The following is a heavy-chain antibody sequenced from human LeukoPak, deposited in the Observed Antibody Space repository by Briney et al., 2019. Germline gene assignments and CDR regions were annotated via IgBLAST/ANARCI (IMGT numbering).Heavy chain of an antibody. J-gene: IGHJ4*02. CDR2: ISYDGSNK. CDR3: ARGLMVRGVISIDY. D-gene: IGHD3-10*01. V-gene: IGHV3-30-3*01. CDR1: GFTFSSYA. Sequence: GGSPRLSCAASGFTFSSYAMHWVRQAPGKGLEWVAVISYDGSNKYYADSVKGRFTISRDNSKNTLYLQMNSLRAEDTAVYYCARGLMVRGVISIDYWGQGTLVTVSS.